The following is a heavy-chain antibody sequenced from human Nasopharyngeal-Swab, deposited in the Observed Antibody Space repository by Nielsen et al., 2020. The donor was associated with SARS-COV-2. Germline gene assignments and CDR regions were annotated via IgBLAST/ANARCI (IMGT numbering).Heavy chain of an antibody. D-gene: IGHD2-15*01. V-gene: IGHV7-4-1*02. CDR1: GYTFTSYA. Sequence: ASVKVSCKASGYTFTSYAMNWVRQAPGQGLEWMGWINTNTWNPTYAQGFTGRFVFSLDTSVSTAYLQISSLKAEDTAVYYCATETYCSGGSCQDYWGQGTLVTVSS. CDR3: ATETYCSGGSCQDY. J-gene: IGHJ4*02. CDR2: INTNTWNP.